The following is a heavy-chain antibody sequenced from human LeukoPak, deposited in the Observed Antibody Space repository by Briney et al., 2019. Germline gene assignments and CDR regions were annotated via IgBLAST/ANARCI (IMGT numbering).Heavy chain of an antibody. CDR1: GFTFSSYG. Sequence: GGSLRLSCAASGFTFSSYGMHWVRQAPGKGLEWVAFIRYDGSNKYYADSVKGRFTISRDNAKNSLYLQMNSLRAEDTAVYYCASNDWFDPWGQGTLVTVSS. V-gene: IGHV3-30*02. D-gene: IGHD2-8*01. CDR3: ASNDWFDP. J-gene: IGHJ5*02. CDR2: IRYDGSNK.